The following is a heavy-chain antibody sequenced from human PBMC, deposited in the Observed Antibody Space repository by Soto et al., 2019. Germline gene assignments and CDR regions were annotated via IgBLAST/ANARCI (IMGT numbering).Heavy chain of an antibody. Sequence: QEDLVQSGAEVKKPGSSVNVSCKASGGTFGSYSITWVRQAPGQRLEWMGEIIPLLRTGNYEQKFQGRVTITGDRYTSTVYMALSSMRSDDTAVYYCARDPVDLFGYMDVWGQGTTVTVSS. CDR2: IIPLLRTG. D-gene: IGHD2-15*01. V-gene: IGHV1-69*06. J-gene: IGHJ6*02. CDR3: ARDPVDLFGYMDV. CDR1: GGTFGSYS.